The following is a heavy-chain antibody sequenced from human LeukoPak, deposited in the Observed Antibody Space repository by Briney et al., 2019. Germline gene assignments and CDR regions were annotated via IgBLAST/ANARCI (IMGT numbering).Heavy chain of an antibody. V-gene: IGHV3-23*01. CDR3: ARRAGDYSHPYDY. D-gene: IGHD3-22*01. Sequence: GGSLRLSCAASGFTFSSYAMTWVRQAPGKGLEWVSGISGSGDTTYYADSVKGRFTISRDNSKNTVHLQMNSLRAEDTAMYYCARRAGDYSHPYDYWGQGTLVTVSS. CDR2: ISGSGDTT. J-gene: IGHJ4*02. CDR1: GFTFSSYA.